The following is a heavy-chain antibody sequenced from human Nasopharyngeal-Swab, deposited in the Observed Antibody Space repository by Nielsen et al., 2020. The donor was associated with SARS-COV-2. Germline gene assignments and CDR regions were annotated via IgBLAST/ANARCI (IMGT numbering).Heavy chain of an antibody. CDR1: GGSTSSSSYY. CDR2: IYYSGST. V-gene: IGHV4-39*01. Sequence: SETLSLTCTVSGGSTSSSSYYWGWIRQPPGKGLEWIGSIYYSGSTYYNPSLKSRVTISVDTSKNQFSLKLSSVTAADTAVYYCARQEEGDGPYWFGPWGQGTLVTVSS. D-gene: IGHD3-16*01. J-gene: IGHJ5*02. CDR3: ARQEEGDGPYWFGP.